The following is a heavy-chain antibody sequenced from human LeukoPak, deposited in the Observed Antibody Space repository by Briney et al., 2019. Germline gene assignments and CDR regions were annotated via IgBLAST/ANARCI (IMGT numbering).Heavy chain of an antibody. CDR3: ATSSGWYPKYFGY. CDR2: ITAGTSGT. Sequence: GGSLRVSCAASGFTFSTYPMSWVRQAPGKGLEWVSSITAGTSGTPYADSVKGRFTISRDNSKNTLSLQMNSLRAEDTALYYCATSSGWYPKYFGYWGQGILVSVSS. J-gene: IGHJ4*02. CDR1: GFTFSTYP. D-gene: IGHD6-19*01. V-gene: IGHV3-23*01.